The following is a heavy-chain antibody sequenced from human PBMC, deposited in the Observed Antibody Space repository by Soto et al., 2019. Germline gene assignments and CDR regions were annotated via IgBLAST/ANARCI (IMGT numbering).Heavy chain of an antibody. Sequence: ASVKVSCKVSGYTLTELSMHWVRQAPGKGLEWMGGFDPEDGETIYAQKFQGRVTMTEDTSTDTAYMELSSLRSEDTAVYYCARVSRFNLYCSSTSCHPRYMDVWGKGTTVTVSS. CDR3: ARVSRFNLYCSSTSCHPRYMDV. V-gene: IGHV1-24*01. D-gene: IGHD2-2*01. J-gene: IGHJ6*03. CDR2: FDPEDGET. CDR1: GYTLTELS.